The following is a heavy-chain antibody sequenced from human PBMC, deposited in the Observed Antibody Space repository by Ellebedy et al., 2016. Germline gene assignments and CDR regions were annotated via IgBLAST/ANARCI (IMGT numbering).Heavy chain of an antibody. D-gene: IGHD5-12*01. V-gene: IGHV1-69*13. CDR3: VSDGYSGYDYGHYFDY. CDR1: GGTFSSYA. Sequence: SVKVSXXASGGTFSSYAISWVRQAPGQGLEWMGGIIPIFGTANYAQKFQGRVTITADESTSTAYMELSSLRSEDTAVYYCVSDGYSGYDYGHYFDYWGQGTLVTVSS. J-gene: IGHJ4*02. CDR2: IIPIFGTA.